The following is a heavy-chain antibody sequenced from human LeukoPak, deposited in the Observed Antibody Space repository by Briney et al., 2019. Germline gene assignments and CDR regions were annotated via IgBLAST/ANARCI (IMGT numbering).Heavy chain of an antibody. V-gene: IGHV4-39*07. CDR1: GGSISSSSYY. CDR2: IYYSGST. CDR3: ARSGSSGYYPS. D-gene: IGHD3-22*01. J-gene: IGHJ5*02. Sequence: SETLSLTCTVSGGSISSSSYYWGWIRQPPGKGLEWIGSIYYSGSTYYNPSLKSRVTISVDTSKNQFSLKLSSVTAADTAVYYCARSGSSGYYPSWGQGTLVTVSS.